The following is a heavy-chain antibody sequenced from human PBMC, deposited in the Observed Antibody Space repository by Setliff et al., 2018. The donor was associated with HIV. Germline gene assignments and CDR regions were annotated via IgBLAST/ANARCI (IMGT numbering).Heavy chain of an antibody. CDR3: ATQGLTVPIPGGYFQH. CDR1: DYSITSGYY. J-gene: IGHJ1*01. CDR2: IYRSGST. V-gene: IGHV4-38-2*01. D-gene: IGHD2-21*02. Sequence: SETLSLTCGITDYSITSGYYWGWIRQPPGKGLEWIGSIYRSGSTYDNPSLKSRVTISFDTSKNQFSLILTSVTAADTAVYYCATQGLTVPIPGGYFQHWGPGILVTVSS.